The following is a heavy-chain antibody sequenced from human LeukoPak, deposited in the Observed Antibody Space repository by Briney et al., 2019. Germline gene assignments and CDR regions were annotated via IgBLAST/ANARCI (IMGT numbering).Heavy chain of an antibody. D-gene: IGHD3-10*01. CDR2: ISAYNGNT. V-gene: IGHV1-18*01. CDR3: ARDPAPIFRAVNRGTPDWFDH. J-gene: IGHJ5*02. CDR1: GYTFTSYG. Sequence: ASVKVSCKASGYTFTSYGISWVRQAPGQGLEWVGWISAYNGNTNYAQKLQGRVTMTIDTSTSTAYMELRSLRSDDTTVYYCARDPAPIFRAVNRGTPDWFDHWGQGTLVTVSS.